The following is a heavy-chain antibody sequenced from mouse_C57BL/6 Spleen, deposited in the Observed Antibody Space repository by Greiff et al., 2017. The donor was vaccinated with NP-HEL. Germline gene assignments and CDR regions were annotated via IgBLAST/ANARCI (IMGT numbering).Heavy chain of an antibody. J-gene: IGHJ1*03. Sequence: DVQLVESEGGLVQPGSSMKLSCTASGFTFSDYYMAWVRQVPEKGLEWVANINYDGSSTYYLDSLKSRFIISRDNAKNILYLQMSSLKSEDTATYYCARDLTTVVATDWYFDVWGTGTTVTVSS. D-gene: IGHD1-1*01. CDR2: INYDGSST. V-gene: IGHV5-16*01. CDR3: ARDLTTVVATDWYFDV. CDR1: GFTFSDYY.